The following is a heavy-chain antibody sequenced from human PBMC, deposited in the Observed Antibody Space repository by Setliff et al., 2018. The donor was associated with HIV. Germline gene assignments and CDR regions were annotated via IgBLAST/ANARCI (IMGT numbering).Heavy chain of an antibody. J-gene: IGHJ4*02. CDR2: INPDTGGT. CDR1: GYTFSDYY. D-gene: IGHD3-22*01. V-gene: IGHV1-2*02. Sequence: ASVKVSCKASGYTFSDYYIHWVRQAPGQGLEWMGWINPDTGGTSLPQRFQGRVTVTRDTSINTAYMEMSRLKSDDTAIYYCATTEGGYTLNSDSSGSRYFDHWGQGTLVTVSS. CDR3: ATTEGGYTLNSDSSGSRYFDH.